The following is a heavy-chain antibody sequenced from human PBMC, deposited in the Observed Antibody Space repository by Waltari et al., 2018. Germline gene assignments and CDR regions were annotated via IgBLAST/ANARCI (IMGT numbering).Heavy chain of an antibody. CDR3: ARGSRPGIAVAHYYYYYGMDV. D-gene: IGHD6-19*01. CDR2: INHSGST. CDR1: GGSFSGYY. Sequence: QVQLQQWGAGLLKPSETLSLTCAVYGGSFSGYYWSWIRQPPGKGLAWIGEINHSGSTNYNPCLKSRVTISLDTSKNQFSLKLSSVTAADTAVYYCARGSRPGIAVAHYYYYYGMDVWGQGTTVTVSS. V-gene: IGHV4-34*01. J-gene: IGHJ6*02.